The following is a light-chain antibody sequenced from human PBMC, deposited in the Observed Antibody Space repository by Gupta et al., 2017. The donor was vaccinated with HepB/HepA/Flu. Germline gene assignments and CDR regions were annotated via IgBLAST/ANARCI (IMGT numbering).Light chain of an antibody. CDR3: QTWGTGIPHVV. CDR1: NGHNNYA. J-gene: IGLJ2*01. CDR2: VNSDGRH. V-gene: IGLV4-69*01. Sequence: QLVLTKSPPASASLGASVKLTCTLLNGHNNYAIALYQQQPKKGPRYLMKVNSDGRHSKGDGIPDRFSGSSSGAERYLTISSLQSEDEADYYCQTWGTGIPHVVFGGGTNLTVL.